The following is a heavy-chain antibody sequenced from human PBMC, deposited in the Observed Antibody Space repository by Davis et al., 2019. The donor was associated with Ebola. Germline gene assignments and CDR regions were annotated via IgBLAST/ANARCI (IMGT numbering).Heavy chain of an antibody. V-gene: IGHV1-18*01. CDR1: GYTFTSYG. Sequence: ASVKVSCKASGYTFTSYGISWARQAPGQGLEWMGWIRDYNGNTNYVENLQGRVTMTTDTSTSTAYMELRSLRSADTAVYYCARGVRKIAAAGIRYFDYWGQGTLVTVSS. CDR3: ARGVRKIAAAGIRYFDY. CDR2: IRDYNGNT. J-gene: IGHJ4*02. D-gene: IGHD6-13*01.